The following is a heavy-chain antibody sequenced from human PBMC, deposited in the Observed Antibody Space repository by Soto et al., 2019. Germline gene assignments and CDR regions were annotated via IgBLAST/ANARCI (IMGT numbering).Heavy chain of an antibody. CDR1: GGSITSPSFY. CDR3: ARGSGYSYGYSFDY. J-gene: IGHJ4*02. D-gene: IGHD5-18*01. Sequence: PSETLSLTCSVSGGSITSPSFYWGWIRQPPGKGLECIAYIYYSGNTNYNPSLKSRVTISVDTSKNQFSLKLSSVTAADTAVYYCARGSGYSYGYSFDYWGQGTLVTVSS. CDR2: IYYSGNT. V-gene: IGHV4-39*07.